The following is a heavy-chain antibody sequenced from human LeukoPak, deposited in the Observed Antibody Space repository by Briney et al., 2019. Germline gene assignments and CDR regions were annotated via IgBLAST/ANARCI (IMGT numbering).Heavy chain of an antibody. D-gene: IGHD5-24*01. J-gene: IGHJ4*02. CDR3: ARGAGYNYPYYFDY. Sequence: GGSLRLFCAASGFTFSSNYMNWVRQAPGKGLEWVSVIYGGGNIYYADSVKGRFAISRDNSKNTPYLQMNSLRAEDTAVYYCARGAGYNYPYYFDYWGQGTLVTVSS. V-gene: IGHV3-53*01. CDR2: IYGGGNI. CDR1: GFTFSSNY.